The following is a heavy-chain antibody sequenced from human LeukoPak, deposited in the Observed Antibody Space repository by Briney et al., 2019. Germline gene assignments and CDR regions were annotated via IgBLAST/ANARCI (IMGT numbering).Heavy chain of an antibody. V-gene: IGHV3-30*18. D-gene: IGHD2-2*01. CDR3: AKGDIVVVPAVLDYYYGMDV. CDR1: GFTFSSYG. Sequence: PGGSLRLSCAASGFTFSSYGMHWVRQAPGKGLEWVAVISYDGSNKYYADSVKGRFTISRDNSKNTLYLQMNSLRAEDTAVYYCAKGDIVVVPAVLDYYYGMDVWGQGTTVTVSS. J-gene: IGHJ6*02. CDR2: ISYDGSNK.